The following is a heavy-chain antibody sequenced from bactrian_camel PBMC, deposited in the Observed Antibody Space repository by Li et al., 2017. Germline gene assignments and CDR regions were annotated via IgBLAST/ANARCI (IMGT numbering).Heavy chain of an antibody. J-gene: IGHJ4*01. Sequence: VQLVESGGGLVQPGGSLRLSCVVSGGIFTNYDMTWVRQAPGKGLEWVSSINSRGSMSNYADSVKGRFTVSRDNARNTLYLQMNSLKSEDTALYYCATGYGSSSLSTPRGQGTQVTVS. CDR2: INSRGSMS. CDR3: ATGYGSSSLSTP. CDR1: GGIFTNYD. V-gene: IGHV3S40*01. D-gene: IGHD6*01.